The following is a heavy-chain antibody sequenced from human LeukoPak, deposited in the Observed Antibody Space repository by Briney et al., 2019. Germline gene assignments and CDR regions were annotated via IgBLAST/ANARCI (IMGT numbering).Heavy chain of an antibody. CDR3: ARRRSYNYYYYYMDV. CDR1: GCTFTSYG. Sequence: ASVKVSCKASGCTFTSYGISWVRQAPGQGLEWMGWISAYNGNTNYAQKLQGRVTMTTDTSTSTAYMELRSLRSDDTAVYYCARRRSYNYYYYYMDVWGKGTTVTVSS. CDR2: ISAYNGNT. J-gene: IGHJ6*03. V-gene: IGHV1-18*01. D-gene: IGHD1-26*01.